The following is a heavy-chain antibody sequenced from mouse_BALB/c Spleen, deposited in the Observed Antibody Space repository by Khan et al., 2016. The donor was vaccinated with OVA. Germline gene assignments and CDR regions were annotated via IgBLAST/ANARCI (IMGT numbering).Heavy chain of an antibody. CDR1: GYTFTTYW. CDR3: TRDRIDY. J-gene: IGHJ2*01. V-gene: IGHV1-7*01. CDR2: INPTSGYT. Sequence: VKLQESGAELAKPGASVKMSCKASGYTFTTYWMHWVKQRPGPGLEWIGYINPTSGYTDYNDKFKDRATLSADKSSSTAYMQLNSLTSEDSAVYYCTRDRIDYWGQGTTLTVSS.